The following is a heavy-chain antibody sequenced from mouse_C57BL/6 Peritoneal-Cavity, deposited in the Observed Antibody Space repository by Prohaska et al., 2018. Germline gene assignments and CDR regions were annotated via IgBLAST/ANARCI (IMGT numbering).Heavy chain of an antibody. CDR1: GFTFSGFW. D-gene: IGHD2-1*01. J-gene: IGHJ1*03. V-gene: IGHV11-2*01. Sequence: EVQLLETGGGLVQPGGSRGLSCEGSGFTFSGFWMSWVRQTPGKTLEWIGDINSDGSAINYAPSIKDRVTIFRDNDKSTLYLQMSNVRSEDTATYFCMRYGNYWDFDVWGTGTTVTVSS. CDR3: MRYGNYWDFDV. CDR2: INSDGSAI.